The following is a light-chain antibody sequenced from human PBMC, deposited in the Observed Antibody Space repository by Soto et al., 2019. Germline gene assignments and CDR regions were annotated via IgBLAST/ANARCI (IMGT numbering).Light chain of an antibody. J-gene: IGKJ1*01. CDR2: KAS. CDR1: QSISSW. CDR3: QQYNSWTWT. Sequence: ISRTQSPYTLSAAVGERRTITCRASQSISSWLAWYQQKPGKAPKLLIYKASSLESGVPSRFSGSGSGTEFTLTISSLQPDDFATYYCQQYNSWTWTFGQGTKLDIK. V-gene: IGKV1-5*03.